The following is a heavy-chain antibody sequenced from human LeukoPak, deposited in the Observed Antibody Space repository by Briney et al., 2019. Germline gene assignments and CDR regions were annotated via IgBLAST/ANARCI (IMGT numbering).Heavy chain of an antibody. Sequence: SVKVSCKASGGTFISYAISWVRQAPGQGLEWMGGIIPIFGTANYAQKFQGRVTITTDQSTSPAFLELSSLRSEDPAVYFCASSLYRSYVFWGQGTPVPVSS. V-gene: IGHV1-69*05. J-gene: IGHJ4*02. CDR1: GGTFISYA. D-gene: IGHD3-10*02. CDR3: ASSLYRSYVF. CDR2: IIPIFGTA.